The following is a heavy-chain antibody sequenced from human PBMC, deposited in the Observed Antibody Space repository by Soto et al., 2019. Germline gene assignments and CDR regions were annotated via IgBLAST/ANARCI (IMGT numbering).Heavy chain of an antibody. CDR3: ANGKINPFDH. Sequence: EVQLVESGGGLVKPGGSLRLSCAASGFSFNFYNMNWVRQAPGKGLEWVSSISGSSNYIFYADSVKGRFTISRDNAKNTQYLQMNSLRAEDTAVYYCANGKINPFDHWGQGTLVTVSS. D-gene: IGHD1-26*01. J-gene: IGHJ4*02. CDR1: GFSFNFYN. V-gene: IGHV3-21*01. CDR2: ISGSSNYI.